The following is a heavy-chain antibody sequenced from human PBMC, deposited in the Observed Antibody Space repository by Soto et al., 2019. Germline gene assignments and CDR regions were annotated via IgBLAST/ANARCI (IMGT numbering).Heavy chain of an antibody. CDR2: INPNGGST. V-gene: IGHV1-46*01. D-gene: IGHD6-13*01. CDR1: GYTFTNYY. J-gene: IGHJ4*02. CDR3: ARGLAAGDY. Sequence: QVQLVQSGAEVKKPGASVKLSCKASGYTFTNYYIHWVRQAPGQGLEWMAIINPNGGSTKYAQKFQGRVTLTRDTSTSTVYMDLSSLKSEDTAVYYCARGLAAGDYWGQGTLVTVSS.